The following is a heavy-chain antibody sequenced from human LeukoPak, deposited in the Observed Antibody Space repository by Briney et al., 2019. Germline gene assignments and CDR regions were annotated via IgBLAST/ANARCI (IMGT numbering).Heavy chain of an antibody. D-gene: IGHD3-22*01. V-gene: IGHV3-7*04. J-gene: IGHJ4*02. Sequence: GGSQRQTCAACGVTLMRDWMSWGRQAPCKGLEWVASIKEDGSERHYVDSVKGRFTISRDNVKNSLFLQMNGLRADDTAVYYCARDCLFEQDSCGYFYPAFDYWGGEPLVTVSS. CDR3: ARDCLFEQDSCGYFYPAFDY. CDR1: GVTLMRDW. CDR2: IKEDGSER.